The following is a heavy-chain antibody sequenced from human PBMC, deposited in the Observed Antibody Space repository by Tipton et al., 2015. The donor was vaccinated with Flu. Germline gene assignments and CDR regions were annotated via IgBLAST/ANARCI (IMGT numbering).Heavy chain of an antibody. D-gene: IGHD6-13*01. CDR3: ARGPLPDSNWYNGMDV. V-gene: IGHV3-13*01. J-gene: IGHJ6*02. Sequence: QLVQSGGTLVQPGGSLRLSCEASGFTFSTYDMHWVRQATGEGLQWVSGIDSAGDTYYLDSVKGRFTISRDNAKNSLYLQMNSLRAGDTAVYFCARGPLPDSNWYNGMDVWGQGTTVTVSS. CDR1: GFTFSTYD. CDR2: IDSAGDT.